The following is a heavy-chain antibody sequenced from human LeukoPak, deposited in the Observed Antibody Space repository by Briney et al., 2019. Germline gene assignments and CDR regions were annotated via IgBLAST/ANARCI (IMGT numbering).Heavy chain of an antibody. J-gene: IGHJ2*01. D-gene: IGHD6-19*01. CDR3: ARVAAVAGTGGWFDP. CDR2: IYHSGGT. Sequence: PSETLSLTCIVSGYSISSGYYWGWIRQPPGKGLEWIGSIYHSGGTYYNPSLKSRVSISVDTSNNQFSLKLSSVTAADTAVYYCARVAAVAGTGGWFDPWGRGTLVTVSS. V-gene: IGHV4-38-2*02. CDR1: GYSISSGYY.